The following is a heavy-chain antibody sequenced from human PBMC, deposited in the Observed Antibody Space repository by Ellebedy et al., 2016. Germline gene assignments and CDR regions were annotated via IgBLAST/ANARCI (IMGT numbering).Heavy chain of an antibody. J-gene: IGHJ5*01. Sequence: SETLSLTXTVSGGSISSTTYYWGWIRQPPGKGLEWIGSMHHSGSTYYNPSLKSRVSVSLDTSRNQVSLKLNSVTAADTAVYYCARVRPSGWFDYWGQGTLAIVSS. CDR2: MHHSGST. D-gene: IGHD6-19*01. V-gene: IGHV4-39*07. CDR3: ARVRPSGWFDY. CDR1: GGSISSTTYY.